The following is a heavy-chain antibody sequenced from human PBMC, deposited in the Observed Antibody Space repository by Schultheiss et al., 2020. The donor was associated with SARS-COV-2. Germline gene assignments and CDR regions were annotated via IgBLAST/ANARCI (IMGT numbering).Heavy chain of an antibody. J-gene: IGHJ4*02. D-gene: IGHD2-15*01. V-gene: IGHV4-34*01. CDR1: GGSFNDYY. CDR3: ARDELGYCSGGSCPLYFDN. CDR2: IHHSGSI. Sequence: SETLSLTCVVNGGSFNDYYWSWIRQPPGKGLEWIGEIHHSGSINYNPSLKSRVTISVDTSKNQFSLKLSSVTAADTAVYYCARDELGYCSGGSCPLYFDNWGQGTLVTVSS.